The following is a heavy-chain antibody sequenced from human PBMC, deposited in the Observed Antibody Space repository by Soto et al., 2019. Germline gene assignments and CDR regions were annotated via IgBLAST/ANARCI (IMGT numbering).Heavy chain of an antibody. D-gene: IGHD3-10*01. CDR2: IIPLSGTT. CDR1: GDTFKNCV. J-gene: IGHJ6*02. CDR3: AAALGFGKLSVV. V-gene: IGHV1-69*01. Sequence: QVQVVQSGVEVRRPGSSVKVSCKASGDTFKNCVISWVRQAPGQGLEWMGGIIPLSGTTDFAQRFQGRLTITTDESTTTAYMELRRLRSEDTATYYRAAALGFGKLSVVWGQATTVIVSS.